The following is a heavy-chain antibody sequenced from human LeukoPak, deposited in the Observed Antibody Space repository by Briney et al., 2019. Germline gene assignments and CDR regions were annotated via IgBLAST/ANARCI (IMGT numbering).Heavy chain of an antibody. V-gene: IGHV4-61*02. CDR2: IYTSGST. CDR1: GGSISCGSYY. CDR3: ARAELRRDAFDI. Sequence: SETLSLTCTVSGGSISCGSYYWSWIRQPAGKGLEWIGRIYTSGSTNYNPSLKSRVTVSVDTSKNQFSLKLSSVTAADTAVYYCARAELRRDAFDIWGQGTMVTVSS. D-gene: IGHD1-7*01. J-gene: IGHJ3*02.